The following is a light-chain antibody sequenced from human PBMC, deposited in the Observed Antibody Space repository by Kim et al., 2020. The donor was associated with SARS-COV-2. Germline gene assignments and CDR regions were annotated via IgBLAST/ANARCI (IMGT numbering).Light chain of an antibody. V-gene: IGKV1-17*03. Sequence: ACGGDNVTITCRASQGVRGYLAWFRKHPGKVPKRLIYGGSRLQSGVPSRFSGSGSVAEYTLTINSLQPEDSATYYCVQHDAYPRTFGKGTKVDIK. CDR2: GGS. J-gene: IGKJ1*01. CDR1: QGVRGY. CDR3: VQHDAYPRT.